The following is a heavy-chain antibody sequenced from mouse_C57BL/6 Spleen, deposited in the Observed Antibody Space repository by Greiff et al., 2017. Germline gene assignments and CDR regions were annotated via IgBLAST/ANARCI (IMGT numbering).Heavy chain of an antibody. Sequence: VQLQQSGAELVRPGASVTLSCKASGYTFTDYEMHWVKQTPVHGLEWIGAIDPETGGTAYNQKFKGKAILTADKSSSTAYMELRSLTSEDSAVYYCTRHEEVYSNYDWFAYWGQGTLVTVSA. CDR2: IDPETGGT. V-gene: IGHV1-15*01. J-gene: IGHJ3*01. D-gene: IGHD2-5*01. CDR1: GYTFTDYE. CDR3: TRHEEVYSNYDWFAY.